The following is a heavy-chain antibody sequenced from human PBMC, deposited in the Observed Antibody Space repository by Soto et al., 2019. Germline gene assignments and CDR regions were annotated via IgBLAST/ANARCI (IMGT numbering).Heavy chain of an antibody. D-gene: IGHD1-26*01. J-gene: IGHJ4*02. CDR3: AREGKELQYYFDY. Sequence: QVQLVESGGGVVQPGRSLRLSCAASGFTFSSYAMHWVRQAPGKGLEWVAVISYDGSNKYYADSVKGRFTISRDNSKNPLYLQMNSLRAEDTAVYYCAREGKELQYYFDYWGQGTLVTVSS. CDR2: ISYDGSNK. CDR1: GFTFSSYA. V-gene: IGHV3-30-3*01.